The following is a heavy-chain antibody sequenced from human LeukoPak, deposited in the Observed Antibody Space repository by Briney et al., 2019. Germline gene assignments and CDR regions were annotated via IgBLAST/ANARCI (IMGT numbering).Heavy chain of an antibody. CDR3: ARIHRYCSGGACYVLDN. J-gene: IGHJ4*02. CDR2: VYYSGST. V-gene: IGHV4-59*02. Sequence: SETLSLTCVVSGGSVSGYYRGWIRQPPGRGLEWIGYVYYSGSTNYNPSFKSRITISVGTSRNQFSLQLSSVTAADAAVYYCARIHRYCSGGACYVLDNWGQGTLVAVSS. CDR1: GGSVSGYY. D-gene: IGHD2-15*01.